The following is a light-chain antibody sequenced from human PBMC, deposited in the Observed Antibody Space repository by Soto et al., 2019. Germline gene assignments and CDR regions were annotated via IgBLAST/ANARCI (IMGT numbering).Light chain of an antibody. CDR3: QKYNTAPQT. J-gene: IGKJ1*01. CDR2: AAS. CDR1: QGIIDY. V-gene: IGKV1-27*01. Sequence: DIQMTQSPSSLSASVGDRVTITCRASQGIIDYVAWFQQKPGKAPNLLIYAASTLQSGVPSRFRGSGSRTDFTLTIISLQPEDVGTYYCQKYNTAPQTFGQGTKVEIK.